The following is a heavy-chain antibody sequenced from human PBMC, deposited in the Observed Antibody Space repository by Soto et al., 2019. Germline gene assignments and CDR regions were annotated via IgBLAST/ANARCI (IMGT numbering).Heavy chain of an antibody. CDR3: AKDKGSLGSGSYGIFDY. Sequence: EVQLLESAGGLVQPGGSLRLSCAASGFTFISYALTWVRQAPGKGLEWVSAISGSGGSTFYADSLKGRFTISRDNSNNTLYLQMNSLRAEDTAVYYCAKDKGSLGSGSYGIFDYWGQGTLVTVSS. V-gene: IGHV3-23*01. J-gene: IGHJ4*02. CDR2: ISGSGGST. D-gene: IGHD3-10*02. CDR1: GFTFISYA.